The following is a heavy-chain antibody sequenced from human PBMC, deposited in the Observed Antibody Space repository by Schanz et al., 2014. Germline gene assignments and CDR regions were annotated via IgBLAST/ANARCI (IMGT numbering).Heavy chain of an antibody. CDR2: ISHDGSNK. CDR1: GFTFSGYG. V-gene: IGHV3-33*05. CDR3: RLWFGELYYGMDV. Sequence: QVQLVESGGGLVQPGRSLRLSCAASGFTFSGYGMHWVRQAPGKGLEWVAIISHDGSNKNSADSVKGRFTISRDNSKNTLYLQMNSLRAEDTAVYYCRLWFGELYYGMDVWGQGTTVTVSS. D-gene: IGHD3-10*01. J-gene: IGHJ6*02.